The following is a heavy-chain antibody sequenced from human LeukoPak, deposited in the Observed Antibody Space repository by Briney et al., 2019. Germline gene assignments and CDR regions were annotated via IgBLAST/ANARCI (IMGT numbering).Heavy chain of an antibody. J-gene: IGHJ4*02. CDR2: IHYSGNT. CDR1: GGSITNYY. CDR3: AKGAGWYGV. D-gene: IGHD6-19*01. Sequence: PSETLSLTCTVSGGSITNYYWSWIRQPPGKGLEWIGYIHYSGNTNYNPSLKSRVTISLDTSKNQFSLKLSSVTAADTAVYYCAKGAGWYGVWGQGALVTVSS. V-gene: IGHV4-59*01.